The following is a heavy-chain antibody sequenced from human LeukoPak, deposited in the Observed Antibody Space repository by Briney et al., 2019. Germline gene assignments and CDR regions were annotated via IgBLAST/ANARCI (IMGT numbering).Heavy chain of an antibody. Sequence: SETLSLTCTVSGGSISSSSFYWGWIRQPPGKGLEWIGSIYYSGSTYYNPSLKSRVTISVDTSKNQFSLKLSSVTAADTAVYYCARTRGLTRNCSSTTCYYNWFDPWGQGTLVTVSS. D-gene: IGHD2-2*01. CDR3: ARTRGLTRNCSSTTCYYNWFDP. V-gene: IGHV4-39*01. CDR1: GGSISSSSFY. CDR2: IYYSGST. J-gene: IGHJ5*02.